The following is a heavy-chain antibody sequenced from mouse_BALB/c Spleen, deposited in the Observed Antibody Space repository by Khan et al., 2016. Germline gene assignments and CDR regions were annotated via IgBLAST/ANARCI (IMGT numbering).Heavy chain of an antibody. CDR3: ARFYYGSSYGYFDV. J-gene: IGHJ1*01. Sequence: QIQLVQSGPELKKPGETVKISCQASGYTFTHYGMNWVKQAPGKGLKWMGWINTNTGEPTYAEEFKGRFAFSVETSASTAYLQLNNLKNEDTATYFCARFYYGSSYGYFDVLCAGTTVTVVS. D-gene: IGHD1-1*01. CDR1: GYTFTHYG. V-gene: IGHV9-3*02. CDR2: INTNTGEP.